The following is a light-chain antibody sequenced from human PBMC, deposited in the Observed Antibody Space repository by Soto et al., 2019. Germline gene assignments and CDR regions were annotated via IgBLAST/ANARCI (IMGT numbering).Light chain of an antibody. Sequence: QSALTQPASVSGSPGQSITISCTGTSSDVGGYNYVSWYQQHPGKAPKLMIYDVSNRPSGVSNRFSGSKSGNTASLTISRLQAEDEADYYCSSYTSSSTYGFGTGTKLTVL. V-gene: IGLV2-14*01. CDR1: SSDVGGYNY. J-gene: IGLJ1*01. CDR2: DVS. CDR3: SSYTSSSTYG.